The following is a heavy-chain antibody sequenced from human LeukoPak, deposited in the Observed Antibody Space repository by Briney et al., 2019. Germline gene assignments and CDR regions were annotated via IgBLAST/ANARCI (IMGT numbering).Heavy chain of an antibody. CDR2: ISYSGST. CDR3: ARDDYGDYFDY. CDR1: GGSISSHY. D-gene: IGHD4-17*01. Sequence: SETLSLTCTVSGGSISSHYWSWIRQPPGKGLEWIGCISYSGSTNYNPSLKSRVNISVDTSKNQFSPKLSSVTPADTAVYYCARDDYGDYFDYWGQGTLVTVSS. J-gene: IGHJ4*02. V-gene: IGHV4-59*08.